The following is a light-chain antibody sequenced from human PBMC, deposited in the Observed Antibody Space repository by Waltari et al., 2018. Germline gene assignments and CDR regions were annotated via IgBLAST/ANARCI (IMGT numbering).Light chain of an antibody. CDR2: SND. Sequence: QSVLTQPPSVSATPGQRVIISCSGGSSNIGSPVVNWYQHLPGAAPNLLIYSNDERPSGVPDRFSGSKSGTSASLAISGLQSDDEGDYYCATWDFSLGAPLFGGGTKVTVL. V-gene: IGLV1-44*01. CDR3: ATWDFSLGAPL. J-gene: IGLJ2*01. CDR1: SSNIGSPV.